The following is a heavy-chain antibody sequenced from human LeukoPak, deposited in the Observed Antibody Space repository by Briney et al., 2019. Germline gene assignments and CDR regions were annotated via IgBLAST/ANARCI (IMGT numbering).Heavy chain of an antibody. V-gene: IGHV3-9*01. Sequence: GGSLRLSCAASGFTFDDYAMHWVRQAPGKGLEWVSGISWNSGSIGYADSVKGRFTISRDNAKNSLYLQMNSLRAEDTALYYCAKDGDSSGSYFDYWGQGTLVTVSS. CDR2: ISWNSGSI. CDR3: AKDGDSSGSYFDY. J-gene: IGHJ4*02. D-gene: IGHD6-19*01. CDR1: GFTFDDYA.